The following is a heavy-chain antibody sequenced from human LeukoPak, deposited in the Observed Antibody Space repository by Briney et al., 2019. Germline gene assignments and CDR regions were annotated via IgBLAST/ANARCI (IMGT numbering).Heavy chain of an antibody. CDR2: INPNSGGT. V-gene: IGHV1-2*02. Sequence: ASVKITCKASGYTFTGYYMHWVRQPPGQGLEWMGWINPNSGGTNYAQKFQGRVTMTRDTSISTAYMELSRLRSDDTAVYYCARDGVGGVYGDYGYFDLWGRGTLVTVSS. CDR1: GYTFTGYY. D-gene: IGHD4-17*01. CDR3: ARDGVGGVYGDYGYFDL. J-gene: IGHJ2*01.